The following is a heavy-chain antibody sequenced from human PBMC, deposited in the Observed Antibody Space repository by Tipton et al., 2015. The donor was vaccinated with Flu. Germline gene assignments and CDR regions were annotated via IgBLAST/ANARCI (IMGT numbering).Heavy chain of an antibody. Sequence: QLVQSGAEVKKPGESLRISCKGSGYTFTNYSIAWVRQMPGKGLEWMGIVYPVDSDTRYRPSFQGQVSVSADKSISTAYLQWSSLKASDTAMYYCARQVYCGGDCYSPIDYWGQGTLVTVSS. CDR1: GYTFTNYS. CDR2: VYPVDSDT. D-gene: IGHD2-21*01. CDR3: ARQVYCGGDCYSPIDY. J-gene: IGHJ4*02. V-gene: IGHV5-51*01.